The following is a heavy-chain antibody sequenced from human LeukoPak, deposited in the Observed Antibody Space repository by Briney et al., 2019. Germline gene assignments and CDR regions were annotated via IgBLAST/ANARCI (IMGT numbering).Heavy chain of an antibody. CDR3: ASIVVVPATSGYMDV. J-gene: IGHJ6*03. CDR2: INHSGST. Sequence: PSETLSLTCAVYGGSFSGYYWSWIRQPPGKGLEWIGEINHSGSTNYNPSLKSRVTISVDTSKNQFSLKPSSVTAADTAVYYCASIVVVPATSGYMDVWGKGTTVTVSS. D-gene: IGHD2-2*01. V-gene: IGHV4-34*01. CDR1: GGSFSGYY.